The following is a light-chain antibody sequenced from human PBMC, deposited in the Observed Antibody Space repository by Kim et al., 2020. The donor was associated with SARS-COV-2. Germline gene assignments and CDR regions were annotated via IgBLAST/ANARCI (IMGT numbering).Light chain of an antibody. Sequence: EIVLTQSPGTLSLSPGERATLSCRASQSVSSSYLAWYQQKPGQAPRLLIYGASSRATGIPDRFSGSGSGTDFTLTISRLEPEAFAVYYCQQYGSSPLGTFGQGTKVDIK. CDR1: QSVSSSY. J-gene: IGKJ1*01. CDR2: GAS. CDR3: QQYGSSPLGT. V-gene: IGKV3-20*01.